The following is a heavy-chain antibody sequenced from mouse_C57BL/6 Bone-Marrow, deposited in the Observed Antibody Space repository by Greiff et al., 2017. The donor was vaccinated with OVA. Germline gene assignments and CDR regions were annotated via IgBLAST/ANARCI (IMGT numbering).Heavy chain of an antibody. V-gene: IGHV1-81*01. CDR3: ARSDGSSYELDD. J-gene: IGHJ2*01. D-gene: IGHD1-1*01. CDR2: IYPRSGNT. Sequence: QVQLQQSGAELARPGASVKLSCKASGYTFTSYGISWVKQRTGQGLEWIGEIYPRSGNTYYNEKFKGKATLTADKSSSTAYMELRSLTSEDSAVYVCARSDGSSYELDDWGQGTTLTVSS. CDR1: GYTFTSYG.